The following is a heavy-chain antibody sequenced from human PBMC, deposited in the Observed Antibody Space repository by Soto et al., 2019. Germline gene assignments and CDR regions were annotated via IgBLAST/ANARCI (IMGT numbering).Heavy chain of an antibody. CDR1: GFTFSNNG. CDR3: AMDLDGGSSRFDY. V-gene: IGHV3-30*03. J-gene: IGHJ4*02. Sequence: QVQLVESGGGVVQPGRSLRLSCVASGFTFSNNGIHWVRQAPGKGLEWVAVISSDGSKKYYADSVKGRFTISRDNSKNTLYLQMNSLRAEDTAVYYCAMDLDGGSSRFDYWGQATVVTVSS. CDR2: ISSDGSKK. D-gene: IGHD2-15*01.